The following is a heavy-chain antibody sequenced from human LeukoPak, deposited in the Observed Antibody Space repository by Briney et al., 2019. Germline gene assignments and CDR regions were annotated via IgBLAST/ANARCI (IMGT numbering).Heavy chain of an antibody. V-gene: IGHV4-31*03. CDR1: GGSISSGGYY. Sequence: SRTLSLTCTVSGGSISSGGYYWSWIRQHPGKGLEWIGYIYYSGSTYYNPSLKSRVTISVDTSKNQFSLKLSSVTAADTAVYYCASIRRDGYNYHYFDYWGQGTLVTVSS. CDR3: ASIRRDGYNYHYFDY. J-gene: IGHJ4*02. D-gene: IGHD5-24*01. CDR2: IYYSGST.